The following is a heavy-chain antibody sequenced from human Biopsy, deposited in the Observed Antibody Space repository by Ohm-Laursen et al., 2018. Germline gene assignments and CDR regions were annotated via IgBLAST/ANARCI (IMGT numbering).Heavy chain of an antibody. Sequence: SAKVSCKTSGYTFAGYYLHWVRQAPGHGLEWMGWINPNSGNANYAQSFQGRLTVTRDTSISTAYMELTSLTFDDTAIYYCARVPAYPSIDGYYGLDLWGQGTTVIVSS. V-gene: IGHV1-2*02. D-gene: IGHD3-9*01. J-gene: IGHJ6*02. CDR1: GYTFAGYY. CDR3: ARVPAYPSIDGYYGLDL. CDR2: INPNSGNA.